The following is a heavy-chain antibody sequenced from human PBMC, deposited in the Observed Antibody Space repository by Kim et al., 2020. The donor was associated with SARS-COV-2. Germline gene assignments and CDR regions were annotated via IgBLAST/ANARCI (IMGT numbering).Heavy chain of an antibody. V-gene: IGHV3-23*01. CDR1: GFTFSSYA. CDR3: AKGGTGKGKYYYDTKD. Sequence: GGSLRLSCAASGFTFSSYAMSWVRQAPGKGLEWVSAISGSGGSTYYADSVKGRFTISRDNSKNTLYLQMNSLRAEDTAVYYCAKGGTGKGKYYYDTKDWGQGTTVTVS. D-gene: IGHD3-22*01. CDR2: ISGSGGST. J-gene: IGHJ6*02.